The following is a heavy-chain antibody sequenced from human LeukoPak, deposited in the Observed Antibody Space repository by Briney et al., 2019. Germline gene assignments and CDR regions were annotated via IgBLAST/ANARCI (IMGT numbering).Heavy chain of an antibody. V-gene: IGHV4-4*07. Sequence: SETLSLTCTVSGGSTSSYYWSWIRQPAGRGLEWIGRIYTSGSTNYNPSLKSRVTMSVDTSKNQFSLKLSSVTAADTAVYYCARDNDYCSSTSCYGGYYYGMDVWGQGTTVTVSS. CDR1: GGSTSSYY. J-gene: IGHJ6*02. CDR2: IYTSGST. D-gene: IGHD2-2*01. CDR3: ARDNDYCSSTSCYGGYYYGMDV.